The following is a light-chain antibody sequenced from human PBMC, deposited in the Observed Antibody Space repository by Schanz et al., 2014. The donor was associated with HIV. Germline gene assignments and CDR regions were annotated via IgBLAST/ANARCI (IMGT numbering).Light chain of an antibody. Sequence: QSALTQPPSASGSPGQSVTISCTGTSSDVGGYNYVSWYQQHPGKAPKLMIYEVSDRPSGIPDRFSGSKSGTSASLAISGLQAEDEADYYCATWDSTLFGVVFGGGTKLTVL. CDR2: EVS. CDR1: SSDVGGYNY. CDR3: ATWDSTLFGVV. J-gene: IGLJ2*01. V-gene: IGLV2-8*01.